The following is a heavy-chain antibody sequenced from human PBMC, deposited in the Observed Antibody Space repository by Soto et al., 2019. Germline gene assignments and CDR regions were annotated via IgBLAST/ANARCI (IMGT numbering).Heavy chain of an antibody. J-gene: IGHJ4*02. CDR2: IHYSGTT. V-gene: IGHV4-59*12. D-gene: IGHD6-13*01. Sequence: XTLSLPCTVSGGSMRNYFWTWIRQPPGRGLEWIGYIHYSGTTSFFPSYNPSLRSRVTISEDTSKNQFSLKSLSVTTADTAVYFCAAGEASSRNLAPYYLDFWGQGTLVTVSS. CDR1: GGSMRNYF. CDR3: AAGEASSRNLAPYYLDF.